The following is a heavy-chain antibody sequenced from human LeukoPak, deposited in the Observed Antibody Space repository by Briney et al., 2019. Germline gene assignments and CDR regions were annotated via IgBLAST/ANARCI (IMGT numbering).Heavy chain of an antibody. Sequence: QPGGSLRLSCAVSGFTFSSYAMSWVRQAPGKGLEWVSAISGSGGSTYYADSVKGRFTISRDNSKNTLYLQMNSLRGEDTAVYYCARDPRLTSRNDGYNSYFDIWGQGTMVTVSS. CDR2: ISGSGGST. D-gene: IGHD5-24*01. CDR3: ARDPRLTSRNDGYNSYFDI. V-gene: IGHV3-23*01. CDR1: GFTFSSYA. J-gene: IGHJ3*02.